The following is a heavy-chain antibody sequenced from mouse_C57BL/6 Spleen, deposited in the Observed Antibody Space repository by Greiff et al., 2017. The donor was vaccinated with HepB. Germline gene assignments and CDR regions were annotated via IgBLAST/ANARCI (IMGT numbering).Heavy chain of an antibody. CDR3: TRGHDYDNAMDY. J-gene: IGHJ4*01. Sequence: EVQGVESGEGLVKPGGSLKLSCAASGFTFSSYAMSWVRQTPEKRLEWVAYISSGGDYIYYADTVKGRFTISRDNARNTLYLQMSSLKSEDTAMYYCTRGHDYDNAMDYWGQGTSVTVSS. D-gene: IGHD2-4*01. V-gene: IGHV5-9-1*02. CDR2: ISSGGDYI. CDR1: GFTFSSYA.